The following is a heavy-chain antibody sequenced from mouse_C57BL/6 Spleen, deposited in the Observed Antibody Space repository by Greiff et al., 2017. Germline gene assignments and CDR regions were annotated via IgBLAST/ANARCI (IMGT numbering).Heavy chain of an antibody. V-gene: IGHV2-5*01. CDR3: DKSNGYYERDYAMDY. J-gene: IGHJ4*01. Sequence: VQLQQSGPGLVQPSQSLSITCTVSGFSLTSYGVHWVRQSPGKGLEWLGVIWRGGSTDYNAAFMSRLSNTKDTSKSKVVFKMNSLQADDTAIYYVDKSNGYYERDYAMDYWGQGTSVTVSS. CDR1: GFSLTSYG. D-gene: IGHD2-3*01. CDR2: IWRGGST.